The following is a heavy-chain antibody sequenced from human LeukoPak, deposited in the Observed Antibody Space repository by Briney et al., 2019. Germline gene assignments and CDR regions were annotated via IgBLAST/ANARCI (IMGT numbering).Heavy chain of an antibody. Sequence: SETLSLTCTVSGGSISGYYWSWIRQPPGKGLEWIAYIHYSGNTNYNPSLKNRVTVSVDTSKTQFSLRLSSVTAADAAVYYRARHTRKGAAEVMDFWGQGTLVTVSS. CDR2: IHYSGNT. CDR3: ARHTRKGAAEVMDF. CDR1: GGSISGYY. D-gene: IGHD6-25*01. V-gene: IGHV4-59*08. J-gene: IGHJ4*02.